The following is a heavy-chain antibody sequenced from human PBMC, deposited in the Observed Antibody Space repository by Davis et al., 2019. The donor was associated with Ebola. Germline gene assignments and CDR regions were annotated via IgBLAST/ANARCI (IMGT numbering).Heavy chain of an antibody. D-gene: IGHD2-8*02. CDR2: IYHSGST. Sequence: PSETLSLTCAVSGYSISSGYYWGWIRQPPGKGLEWIGSIYHSGSTYYNPSLKSRVTISVDTSKNQFSLKLSSVTAADTAVYYCARAGTDCTGGVCYTGRYYWGQGTLVTVSS. J-gene: IGHJ4*02. CDR3: ARAGTDCTGGVCYTGRYY. V-gene: IGHV4-38-2*01. CDR1: GYSISSGYY.